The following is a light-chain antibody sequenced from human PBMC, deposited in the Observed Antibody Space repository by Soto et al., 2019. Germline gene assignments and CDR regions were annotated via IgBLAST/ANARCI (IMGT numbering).Light chain of an antibody. J-gene: IGLJ3*02. CDR2: DVT. CDR3: CSYAGNYTWV. CDR1: SSDVGSYNY. V-gene: IGLV2-11*01. Sequence: QSVLTQPRSVSGSPGQSVSISCTGTSSDVGSYNYVSWYQQHPGKAPKVMIYDVTQRPSGVPDRFSGSKSGNTASLTISGLQPEDEADYYCCSYAGNYTWVFGGGTKLTVL.